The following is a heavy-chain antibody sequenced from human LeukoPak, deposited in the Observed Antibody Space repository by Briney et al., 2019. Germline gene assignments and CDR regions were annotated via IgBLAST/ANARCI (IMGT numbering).Heavy chain of an antibody. Sequence: GGSLRLSCAASGFTVSSNYMSWVRQAPGKGLEWVSVIYSGGSTYYADSVKGRFTISRDNSKNTLYLQMNSLRAEDTAVYYCARSYDFWSGYYLDYWGQGTLVTASS. CDR3: ARSYDFWSGYYLDY. CDR1: GFTVSSNY. D-gene: IGHD3-3*01. J-gene: IGHJ4*02. V-gene: IGHV3-66*02. CDR2: IYSGGST.